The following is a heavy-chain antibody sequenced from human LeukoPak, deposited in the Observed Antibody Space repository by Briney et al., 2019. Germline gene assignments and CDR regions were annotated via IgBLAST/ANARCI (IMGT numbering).Heavy chain of an antibody. CDR1: GFTFSSYG. Sequence: PGRSLRLSCAASGFTFSSYGMHWVRQAPGKGLEWVAVIWYDGSNKYYADSVKGRFTISRDNSKNTLDLQMNSLRAEDTAVHYCARDRSYDFWSGYSTPDYWGQGTLVTVSS. V-gene: IGHV3-33*01. CDR3: ARDRSYDFWSGYSTPDY. CDR2: IWYDGSNK. J-gene: IGHJ4*02. D-gene: IGHD3-3*01.